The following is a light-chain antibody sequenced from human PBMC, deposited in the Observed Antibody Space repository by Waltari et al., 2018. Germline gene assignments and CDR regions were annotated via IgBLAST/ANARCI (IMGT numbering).Light chain of an antibody. Sequence: EIVLTQSPGTLSLSPGERATLSCRASQRVGRWLAWYQQKPGQPPRLLMYGASSRATGIPDRFRGSGSGTDFSLTISRLEPEDSAVYYCQKYGTLPATFGQGTKVEVK. V-gene: IGKV3-20*01. CDR3: QKYGTLPAT. J-gene: IGKJ1*01. CDR2: GAS. CDR1: QRVGRW.